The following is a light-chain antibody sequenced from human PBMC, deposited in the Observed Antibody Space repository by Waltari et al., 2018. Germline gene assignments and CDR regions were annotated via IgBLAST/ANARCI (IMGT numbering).Light chain of an antibody. CDR1: QSVANSQ. J-gene: IGKJ4*01. CDR3: QQYGRSPLT. CDR2: GAS. V-gene: IGKV3-20*01. Sequence: EIVLTQSPSTLSLSPGDRATLSCRASQSVANSQLAWYQQKPAQSPRLLISGASSRAPGIPDRFAGSGSGTEFSLTITRLEPEDFAVYYCQQYGRSPLTFGGGTKVEIK.